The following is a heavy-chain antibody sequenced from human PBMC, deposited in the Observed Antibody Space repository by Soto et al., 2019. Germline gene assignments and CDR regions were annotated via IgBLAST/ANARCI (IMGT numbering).Heavy chain of an antibody. CDR2: MNPNSGNT. V-gene: IGHV1-8*01. CDR3: ARGIFWLADYYHYGMDV. D-gene: IGHD3-9*01. J-gene: IGHJ6*02. Sequence: GASVKVSCKASGYTFTSYDINWVRQATGQGLEWMGWMNPNSGNTGYAQKFQGRVTMTRNTSISTAYMELSSPRSEDTAVYYCARGIFWLADYYHYGMDVWGQGTTVTVSS. CDR1: GYTFTSYD.